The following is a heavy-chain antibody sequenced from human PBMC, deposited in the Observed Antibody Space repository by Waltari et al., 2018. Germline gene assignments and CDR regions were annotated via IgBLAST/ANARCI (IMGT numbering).Heavy chain of an antibody. D-gene: IGHD2-2*01. CDR2: IYYSGST. Sequence: QVQLQESGPGLVKPSETLSLTCTVSGGSISSYYWSWIRPPPGKGLEWIGYIYYSGSTNYNPSLKSRVTISVDTSKNQFSLKLSSVTAADTAVYYCARASVECSSTSCLDYYYYYYMDVWGKGTTVTVSS. V-gene: IGHV4-59*01. CDR1: GGSISSYY. CDR3: ARASVECSSTSCLDYYYYYYMDV. J-gene: IGHJ6*03.